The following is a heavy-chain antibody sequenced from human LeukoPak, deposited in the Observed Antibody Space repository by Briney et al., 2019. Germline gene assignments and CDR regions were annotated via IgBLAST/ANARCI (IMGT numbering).Heavy chain of an antibody. Sequence: PSEAVSLTCTVSGDSIRSTTYYWGWIRQPPGKGLEWIGSIYYSGITYYNLSLKSRVTISVDTSKNQFSLKLNSVTAADTAVYYCARDQSAAAGENYWGQGTLVTVSS. V-gene: IGHV4-39*07. CDR3: ARDQSAAAGENY. CDR1: GDSIRSTTYY. CDR2: IYYSGIT. J-gene: IGHJ4*02. D-gene: IGHD6-13*01.